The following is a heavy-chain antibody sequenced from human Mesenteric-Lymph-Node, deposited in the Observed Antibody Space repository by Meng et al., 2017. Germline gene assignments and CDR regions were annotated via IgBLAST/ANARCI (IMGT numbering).Heavy chain of an antibody. Sequence: QVQLRGSAPGLVTPPGTLSLACAVSGGSISSGAWWIWVRQSPEKGLEWIGEIYHSGSTHYNPSLKSRVTISVDTSKNQFSLKLSSVTAADTAVYYCARKRIAVAGPSYWYFDLWGRGTLVTVSS. D-gene: IGHD6-19*01. CDR1: GGSISSGAW. CDR2: IYHSGST. V-gene: IGHV4-4*03. CDR3: ARKRIAVAGPSYWYFDL. J-gene: IGHJ2*01.